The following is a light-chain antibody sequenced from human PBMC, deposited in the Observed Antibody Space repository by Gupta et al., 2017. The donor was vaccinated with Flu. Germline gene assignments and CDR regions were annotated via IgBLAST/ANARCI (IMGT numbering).Light chain of an antibody. CDR1: NSVRSS. V-gene: IGLV3-21*02. J-gene: IGLJ1*01. CDR2: DDH. Sequence: KTGLTTGEGNSVRSSVHCYQQQKALDPLLLVYDDHDRRSGSPEGFSASKTGSTATLTISSVAHGDEDAYYCQMWHSRIDHPGVFGTGTTLTVL. CDR3: QMWHSRIDHPGV.